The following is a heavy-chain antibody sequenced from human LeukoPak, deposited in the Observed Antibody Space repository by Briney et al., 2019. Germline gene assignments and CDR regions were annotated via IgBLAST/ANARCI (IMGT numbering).Heavy chain of an antibody. V-gene: IGHV3-21*01. Sequence: GGSLRLSCAASGFTFSSYAMSWVRQAPGKGLEWVSCISSSSSYIFYADSVKGRFTISRDNAKNSLYLQMNSLRADDTAVYYCARGSEWSNGVSDYWGQGTLVTVSS. D-gene: IGHD3-3*01. CDR2: ISSSSSYI. CDR1: GFTFSSYA. J-gene: IGHJ4*02. CDR3: ARGSEWSNGVSDY.